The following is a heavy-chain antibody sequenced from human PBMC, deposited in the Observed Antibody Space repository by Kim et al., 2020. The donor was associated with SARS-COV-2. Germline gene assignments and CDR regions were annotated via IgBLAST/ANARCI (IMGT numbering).Heavy chain of an antibody. CDR3: AWDDSSDY. V-gene: IGHV3-23*01. Sequence: GGSTSYADSVKGRFTISRDNSKNTLYLQMNSLRAEDTAVYYCAWDDSSDYWGQGTLVTVSS. J-gene: IGHJ4*02. CDR2: GGST. D-gene: IGHD3-22*01.